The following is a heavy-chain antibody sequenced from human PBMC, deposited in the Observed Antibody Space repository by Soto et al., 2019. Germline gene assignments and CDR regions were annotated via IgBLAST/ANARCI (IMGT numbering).Heavy chain of an antibody. CDR1: GVSISRGNW. CDR2: VYNDGSA. CDR3: ARLVYDSRLNYLYFDH. Sequence: SETLSLTCDVSGVSISRGNWWSWVRQPPGKGLEWIADVYNDGSANYHPSLESRATISVDRSKNQFSLRLSSVTAADTGKYYCARLVYDSRLNYLYFDHWGQGTLVTVSS. D-gene: IGHD3-22*01. V-gene: IGHV4-4*02. J-gene: IGHJ4*02.